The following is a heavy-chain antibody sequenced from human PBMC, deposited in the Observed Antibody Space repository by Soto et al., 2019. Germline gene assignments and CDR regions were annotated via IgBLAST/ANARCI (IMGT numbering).Heavy chain of an antibody. CDR1: GGTFSSYA. J-gene: IGHJ4*02. D-gene: IGHD3-22*01. CDR3: ARDLYYYDSSCYAPRYFDY. CDR2: IIPIFGTA. Sequence: SVKVSCKASGGTFSSYAISWVRQAPGQGLEWMGGIIPIFGTANYAQKFQGRVTITADKSTSTAYMELSSLRSEDTAVYYCARDLYYYDSSCYAPRYFDYWGQGTLVTVSS. V-gene: IGHV1-69*06.